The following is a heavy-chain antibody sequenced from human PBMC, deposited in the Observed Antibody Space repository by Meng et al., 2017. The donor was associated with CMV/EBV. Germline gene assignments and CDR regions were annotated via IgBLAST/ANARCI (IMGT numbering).Heavy chain of an antibody. V-gene: IGHV3-30*02. J-gene: IGHJ4*02. CDR2: LRYDGSNK. CDR1: GFTFSCYG. CDR3: AKDGYSGYDYDY. D-gene: IGHD5-12*01. Sequence: GESLKTSCAASGFTFSCYGMHWVRPAPGKGLEWVAFLRYDGSNKYYADSVKGRFTISRDNSKNTLYLQMNSLRAEDTAVYYCAKDGYSGYDYDYWAQGTLVTVSS.